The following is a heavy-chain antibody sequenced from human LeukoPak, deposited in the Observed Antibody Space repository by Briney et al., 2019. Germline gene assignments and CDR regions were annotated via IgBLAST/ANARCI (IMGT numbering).Heavy chain of an antibody. CDR1: GYTFTSYG. J-gene: IGHJ4*02. CDR3: ARVLSRPDSSIAAYY. CDR2: ISAYNGNT. Sequence: GASVKVSCKASGYTFTSYGISWVRQAPGQGLEWMGWISAYNGNTNYAQKLQGRVTMTTDTSTSTAYMELRSLRSDDTAVYYCARVLSRPDSSIAAYYWGQGTLVTVSS. V-gene: IGHV1-18*01. D-gene: IGHD6-6*01.